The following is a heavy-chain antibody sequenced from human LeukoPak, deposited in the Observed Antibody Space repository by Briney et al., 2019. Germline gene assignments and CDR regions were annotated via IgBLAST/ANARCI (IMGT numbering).Heavy chain of an antibody. J-gene: IGHJ4*02. D-gene: IGHD6-19*01. CDR1: GGTFISYA. V-gene: IGHV1-69*13. CDR3: ARDADSSGWEYYFDY. Sequence: ASVKVSCKASGGTFISYAISWVRQAPGQGLEWMGGIIPIFGTANYAQKFQGRVTITADESTSTAYMELSSLRSEDTAVYYCARDADSSGWEYYFDYWGQGTLVTVSS. CDR2: IIPIFGTA.